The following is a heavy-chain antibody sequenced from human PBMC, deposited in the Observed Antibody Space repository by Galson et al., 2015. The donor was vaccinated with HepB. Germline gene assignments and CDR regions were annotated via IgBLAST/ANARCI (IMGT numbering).Heavy chain of an antibody. V-gene: IGHV1-2*02. CDR3: ARDSGVRVGNYYYYGMDV. D-gene: IGHD3-10*01. J-gene: IGHJ6*02. Sequence: SVTVSCKASGSTFTGYYMHWVRQAPGQGLEWMGWINPNSGGTNYAQKFQGRVTMTRDTSISTAYMELSRLRSDDTAVYYCARDSGVRVGNYYYYGMDVWGQGTTVTVSS. CDR2: INPNSGGT. CDR1: GSTFTGYY.